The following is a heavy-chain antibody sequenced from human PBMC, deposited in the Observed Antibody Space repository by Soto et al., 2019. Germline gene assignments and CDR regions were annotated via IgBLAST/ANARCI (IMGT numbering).Heavy chain of an antibody. CDR2: IWYDGSNK. Sequence: QMHLVEAGGGGVQPGGSLTLSCVASGFTFTTYGIHWVRQAPGKGLEWVAVIWYDGSNKYYGDSVKGRFSISRDNSKNTVYLQMNSLRAEDTAVYYCARDRRFLEWLDYWGQGTRVSVSS. D-gene: IGHD3-3*01. CDR1: GFTFTTYG. J-gene: IGHJ4*02. CDR3: ARDRRFLEWLDY. V-gene: IGHV3-33*01.